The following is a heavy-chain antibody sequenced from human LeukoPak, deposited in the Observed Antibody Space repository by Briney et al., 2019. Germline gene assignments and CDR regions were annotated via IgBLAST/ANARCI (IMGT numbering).Heavy chain of an antibody. CDR1: GYSFTNYW. J-gene: IGHJ4*02. D-gene: IGHD3-10*01. CDR2: IYPGDSST. Sequence: GESLKISCAGSGYSFTNYWIAWVRQMPGKGLEWVGTIYPGDSSTRYSPSFEGQVTISADKSTSTAYLQWSSLKASDTAMYYCAVRSVRYFESWGQGTLVTVSP. V-gene: IGHV5-51*01. CDR3: AVRSVRYFES.